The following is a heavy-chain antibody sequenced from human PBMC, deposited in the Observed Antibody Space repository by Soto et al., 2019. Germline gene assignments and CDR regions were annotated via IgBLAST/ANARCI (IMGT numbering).Heavy chain of an antibody. V-gene: IGHV1-18*01. CDR3: ATTHGPIAAAGTEAFDI. CDR1: GYTFTSYG. D-gene: IGHD6-13*01. Sequence: ASVKVSCKGSGYTFTSYGISWVRQAPGQGLEWMGWISAYNGNTNYAQKLQGRVTMTTDTSTSTAYMELRSLRSDDTAVYYCATTHGPIAAAGTEAFDIWGQGTMVTVSS. CDR2: ISAYNGNT. J-gene: IGHJ3*02.